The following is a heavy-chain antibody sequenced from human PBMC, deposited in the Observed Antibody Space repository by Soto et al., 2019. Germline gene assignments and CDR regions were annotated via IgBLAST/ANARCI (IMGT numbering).Heavy chain of an antibody. V-gene: IGHV3-9*01. Sequence: EVQLVESGGGLAQPGWSRRLSCAASGFNFDDHAMHWVRQTPGKGLEWVACISWNSVTINYAESIKGRFTISRDNAKRTLYLQMNNLRPADTAMYFCVRSSGSQPRAGWFDPWGQGTLVTVS. CDR2: ISWNSVTI. D-gene: IGHD1-26*01. CDR3: VRSSGSQPRAGWFDP. CDR1: GFNFDDHA. J-gene: IGHJ5*02.